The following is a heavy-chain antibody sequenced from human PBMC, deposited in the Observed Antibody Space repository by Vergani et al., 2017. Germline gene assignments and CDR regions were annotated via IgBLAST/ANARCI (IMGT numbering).Heavy chain of an antibody. V-gene: IGHV1-2*02. CDR2: INPNSGGT. Sequence: QVQLVQSGAEVKKPGSSVKVSCKASGGTFTGYYMHWVRQAPGQGLEWMGWINPNSGGTNYAQKFQGRVTMTRDTSISTAYMELSRLRSDDTAVYYCARELRGSGWSLYYFDYWGQGTLVTVSS. D-gene: IGHD6-19*01. CDR1: GGTFTGYY. CDR3: ARELRGSGWSLYYFDY. J-gene: IGHJ4*02.